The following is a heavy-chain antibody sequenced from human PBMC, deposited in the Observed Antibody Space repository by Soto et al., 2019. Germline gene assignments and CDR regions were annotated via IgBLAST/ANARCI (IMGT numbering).Heavy chain of an antibody. CDR3: AKDLLPRVPAAPGHY. J-gene: IGHJ4*02. D-gene: IGHD2-2*01. CDR2: ISYDGSNQ. V-gene: IGHV3-30*18. CDR1: GFTFSSYG. Sequence: PGGSLRLSCAASGFTFSSYGMHWVRQAPGKGLEWEAVISYDGSNQYYADSVKGRFTISRDNSKNTLHLQMNSLRAEDTAVYHCAKDLLPRVPAAPGHYWGQGTLVTVSS.